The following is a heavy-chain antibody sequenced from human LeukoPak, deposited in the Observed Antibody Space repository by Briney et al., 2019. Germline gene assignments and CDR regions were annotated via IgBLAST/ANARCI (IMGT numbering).Heavy chain of an antibody. D-gene: IGHD2-2*01. J-gene: IGHJ4*02. CDR3: ARLGGYCSSTSCYYRNYFDY. CDR1: GGSISGYY. V-gene: IGHV4-59*08. CDR2: IYYSGST. Sequence: PSETLSLTCTVSGGSISGYYWSWIRQPPGKGLEWIGYIYYSGSTNYNPSLKSRVTISVDTSKNQFSLKLSSVTAADTAVYYCARLGGYCSSTSCYYRNYFDYWGQGTLVTVSS.